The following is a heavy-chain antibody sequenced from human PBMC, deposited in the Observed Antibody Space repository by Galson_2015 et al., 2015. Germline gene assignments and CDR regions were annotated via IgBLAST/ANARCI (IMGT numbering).Heavy chain of an antibody. V-gene: IGHV3-30*01. J-gene: IGHJ4*02. D-gene: IGHD3-3*01. Sequence: SLRLSCAASGFTFSSYAMHWVRQAPGKGLEWVAVISYDGSNKYYADSVKGRFTISRDNSKNTLYLQMNSLRAEDTAVYYCAIFYFFPAIFGEVQWGQGTLVTVSS. CDR2: ISYDGSNK. CDR1: GFTFSSYA. CDR3: AIFYFFPAIFGEVQ.